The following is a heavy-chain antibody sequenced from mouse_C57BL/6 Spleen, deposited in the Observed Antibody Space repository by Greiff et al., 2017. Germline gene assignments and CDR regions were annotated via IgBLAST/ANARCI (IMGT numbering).Heavy chain of an antibody. V-gene: IGHV1-69*01. CDR1: GYTFTSYW. J-gene: IGHJ2*01. CDR3: ALITTVVARDY. Sequence: QVQLQQPGAELVMPGASVKLSCKASGYTFTSYWMHWVKQRPGQGLEWIGEIDPSDSYTNYNQKFKGKSTLTVDKSSSTAYMQLSSLTSEDSAVYYCALITTVVARDYWGQGTTLTVSS. CDR2: IDPSDSYT. D-gene: IGHD1-1*01.